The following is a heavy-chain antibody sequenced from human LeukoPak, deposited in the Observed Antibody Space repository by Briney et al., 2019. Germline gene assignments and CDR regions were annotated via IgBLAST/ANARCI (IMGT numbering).Heavy chain of an antibody. D-gene: IGHD2-2*01. Sequence: PSETLSLTCTVSRDSISGYSWSWIRQSPGGGLEWIGYIYYSGDTAYNPSLRSRVTMSVDTSKNQFSLQLRSMTTADTAVYYCARGHPHCSSTSCYPGWFDPWGQGTLVTVSS. CDR2: IYYSGDT. V-gene: IGHV4-59*01. J-gene: IGHJ5*02. CDR1: RDSISGYS. CDR3: ARGHPHCSSTSCYPGWFDP.